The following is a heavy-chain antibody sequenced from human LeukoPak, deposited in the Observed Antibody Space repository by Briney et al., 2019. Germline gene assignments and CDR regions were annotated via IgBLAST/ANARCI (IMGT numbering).Heavy chain of an antibody. CDR3: ARDTVEMAAKDAFDI. Sequence: ASVKVSFKASGYTFTTYGISWVRKPPGQGLEWMGWISGYNGNTNYAQKLQGRVTMTTDTSTSTAYMELRSLRSDDTAVYYCARDTVEMAAKDAFDIWGQGTMVTVSS. D-gene: IGHD5-24*01. CDR1: GYTFTTYG. CDR2: ISGYNGNT. J-gene: IGHJ3*02. V-gene: IGHV1-18*01.